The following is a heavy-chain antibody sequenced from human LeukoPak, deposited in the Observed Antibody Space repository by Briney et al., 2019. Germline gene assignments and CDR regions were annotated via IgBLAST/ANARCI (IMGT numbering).Heavy chain of an antibody. CDR2: IYTSGGT. V-gene: IGHV4-61*02. CDR3: ARGYCSSTSCYNYYYGMDV. Sequence: SETLSLTCTVSGGSLRSGRYYWGWVRQPAGRGMEWLGRIYTSGGTNYNPSLKSRVTISVDTSKNQFSLKLSSVTAADTAVYYCARGYCSSTSCYNYYYGMDVWGQGTTVTVSS. D-gene: IGHD2-2*02. CDR1: GGSLRSGRYY. J-gene: IGHJ6*02.